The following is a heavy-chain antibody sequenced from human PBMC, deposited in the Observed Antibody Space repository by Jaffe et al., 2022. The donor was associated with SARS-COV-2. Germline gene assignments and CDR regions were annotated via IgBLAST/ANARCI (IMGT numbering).Heavy chain of an antibody. CDR2: FDPEDGET. CDR3: ATRALQIQWLERASYFQH. CDR1: GYTLTELS. J-gene: IGHJ1*01. Sequence: QVQLVQSGAEVKKPGASVKVSCKVSGYTLTELSMHWVRQAPGKGLEWMGGFDPEDGETIYAQKFQGRVTMTEDTSTDTAYMELSSLRSEDTAVYYCATRALQIQWLERASYFQHWGQGTLVTVSS. V-gene: IGHV1-24*01. D-gene: IGHD6-19*01.